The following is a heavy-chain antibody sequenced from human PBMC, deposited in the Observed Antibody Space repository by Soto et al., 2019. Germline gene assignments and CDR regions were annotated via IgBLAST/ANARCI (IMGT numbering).Heavy chain of an antibody. CDR2: IYYSGST. V-gene: IGHV4-59*08. CDR3: ARQVEYDILTGYYTYYFDY. D-gene: IGHD3-9*01. J-gene: IGHJ4*02. CDR1: GGSISSYY. Sequence: SETLSLTCTVSGGSISSYYWSWIRQPPGKGLEWIGYIYYSGSTNYNPSLKSRVTISVDTSKNQFSLKLSSVTAADTAVYYCARQVEYDILTGYYTYYFDYWGQGTLVTVSS.